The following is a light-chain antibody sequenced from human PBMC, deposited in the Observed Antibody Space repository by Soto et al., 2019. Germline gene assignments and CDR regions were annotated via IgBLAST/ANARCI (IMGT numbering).Light chain of an antibody. J-gene: IGKJ5*01. CDR3: QQRSSWSPST. Sequence: ETVLTQSPCTLTLSPREGATLXXRASQSVSISSLASYQQRPGQHPRLXXICASSRATGGPDRCSGSRSGTDVTLTIISLEPEDYAVYYCQQRSSWSPSTFGQGTRLDIK. CDR1: QSVSISS. V-gene: IGKV3D-20*02. CDR2: CAS.